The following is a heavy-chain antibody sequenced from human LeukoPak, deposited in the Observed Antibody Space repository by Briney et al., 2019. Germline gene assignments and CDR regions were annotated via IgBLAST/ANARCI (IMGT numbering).Heavy chain of an antibody. CDR1: GVTFSYYA. V-gene: IGHV3-23*01. CDR3: ANDRGTHSGTYPYYFDY. D-gene: IGHD1-26*01. CDR2: ISGSGGST. J-gene: IGHJ4*02. Sequence: GGSLRLSCAASGVTFSYYAMSWVRQAPGKGLEWVSSISGSGGSTYYADSVKGRFTISRGNSKNSLYLLLNSLRLEDTAVYYCANDRGTHSGTYPYYFDYRGQGTLVTVSS.